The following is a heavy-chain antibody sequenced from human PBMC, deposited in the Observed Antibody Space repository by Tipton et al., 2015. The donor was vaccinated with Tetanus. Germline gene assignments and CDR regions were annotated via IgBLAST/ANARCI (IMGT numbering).Heavy chain of an antibody. CDR1: GGSMSAGGHY. CDR3: AKVVGWGDYFDS. CDR2: ISYSGST. V-gene: IGHV4-61*08. J-gene: IGHJ4*02. Sequence: LRLSCIVSGGSMSAGGHYGAWIRQSPGKGLEWIGSISYSGSTNYNPSLKSRVTMSIDTSERQFSLKLTSVTSADTAVYYCAKVVGWGDYFDSWGQGILVTVSS. D-gene: IGHD1-26*01.